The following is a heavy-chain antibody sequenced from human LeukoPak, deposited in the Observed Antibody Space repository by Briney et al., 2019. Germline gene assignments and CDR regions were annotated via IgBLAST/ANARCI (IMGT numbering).Heavy chain of an antibody. CDR2: ISGSGDT. J-gene: IGHJ4*02. D-gene: IGHD5-18*01. CDR3: AKEGGYNYGYLDS. V-gene: IGHV3-23*01. CDR1: GFSYSSYA. Sequence: GGSLRLSCVVSGFSYSSYAMSWVRQAPGKGLEGVSTISGSGDTYYVDSVKGRFTISRDNSKNTQYLQMNSPRAEDTAVYYCAKEGGYNYGYLDSWGQGTLVTVSS.